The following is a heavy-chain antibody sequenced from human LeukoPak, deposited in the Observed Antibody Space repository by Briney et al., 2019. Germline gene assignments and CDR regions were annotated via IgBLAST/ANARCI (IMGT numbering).Heavy chain of an antibody. CDR3: ARDPTLRYFDWLPTIYFDI. Sequence: PSETLSLTCTVSGGSISSYYWSWIRQPAGKGLERIGRIYTSGSTNYNPSLKSRVTMSVDTSKNQFSLKLSSVTAADTAVYYCARDPTLRYFDWLPTIYFDIWGQGTMVTVSS. V-gene: IGHV4-4*07. CDR2: IYTSGST. J-gene: IGHJ3*02. D-gene: IGHD3-9*01. CDR1: GGSISSYY.